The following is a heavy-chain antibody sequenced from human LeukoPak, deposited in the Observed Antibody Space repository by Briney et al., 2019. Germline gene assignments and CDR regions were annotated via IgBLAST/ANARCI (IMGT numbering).Heavy chain of an antibody. CDR3: ARGNRRDGYNYWFDP. CDR2: ISSSSSYI. V-gene: IGHV3-21*01. CDR1: GFTFSSYS. J-gene: IGHJ5*02. D-gene: IGHD5-24*01. Sequence: GGSLRLSCAASGFTFSSYSMNWVRQGPGKGREWVSSISSSSSYIYYADSVKGRFTISRDNAKNSLYQQMNSLRAEDTAVYYCARGNRRDGYNYWFDPWGQGTLVTVSS.